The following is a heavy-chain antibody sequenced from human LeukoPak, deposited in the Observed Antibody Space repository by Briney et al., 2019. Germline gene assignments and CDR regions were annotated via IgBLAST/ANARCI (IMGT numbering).Heavy chain of an antibody. CDR1: GYTFTGYY. V-gene: IGHV1-2*02. J-gene: IGHJ4*02. CDR2: INPNSGGT. D-gene: IGHD1-26*01. CDR3: AIGGGSYQTYFDY. Sequence: ASVKVSCKASGYTFTGYYMHWVRQAPGQGLEWMGWINPNSGGTNYAQKFQGRVTMTRDASISKAHMELRRLRSAAAAVYYCAIGGGSYQTYFDYWGQGTLVTVSS.